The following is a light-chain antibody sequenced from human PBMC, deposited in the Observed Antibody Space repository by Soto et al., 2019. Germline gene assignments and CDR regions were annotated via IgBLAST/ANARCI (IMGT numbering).Light chain of an antibody. CDR2: EGS. CDR1: SSDVGSYNL. J-gene: IGLJ2*01. CDR3: CSYAGSSNLL. V-gene: IGLV2-23*01. Sequence: QSALTQPASVSGSPGQSITISCTGTSSDVGSYNLVSWYQQHPGKAPKLMIYEGSKRPSGVSNRFSGSKSGNTASLTISGLQAEDEADYYCCSYAGSSNLLFGGGTKRTVL.